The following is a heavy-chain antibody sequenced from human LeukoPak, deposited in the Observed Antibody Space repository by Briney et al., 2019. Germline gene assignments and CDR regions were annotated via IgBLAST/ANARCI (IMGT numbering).Heavy chain of an antibody. Sequence: ASVKVSCKTSGYTFIHHYIHWVRQAPGQGLEWMGWINPNSGGTNYAQQFKGRITMTRNTSISTAYMELSSLRSEDTAVYYCARGQRWLQLLLSYWGQGTLVTVSS. CDR3: ARGQRWLQLLLSY. D-gene: IGHD5-24*01. CDR2: INPNSGGT. J-gene: IGHJ4*02. V-gene: IGHV1-2*02. CDR1: GYTFIHHY.